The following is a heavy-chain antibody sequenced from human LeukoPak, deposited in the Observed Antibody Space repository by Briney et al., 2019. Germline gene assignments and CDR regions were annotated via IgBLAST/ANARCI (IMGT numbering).Heavy chain of an antibody. J-gene: IGHJ5*02. CDR1: GFTFSSYG. Sequence: GGSLRLSCAASGFTFSSYGMHWVRQAPGKGLEWVAFIRYDGSNKYYADSVKGRFTISRDNSKNTLYLQMNSLRAEDTAVYYCAKEEGGYSSSSWFDPWGQGTLVTVSS. V-gene: IGHV3-30*02. CDR3: AKEEGGYSSSSWFDP. D-gene: IGHD6-6*01. CDR2: IRYDGSNK.